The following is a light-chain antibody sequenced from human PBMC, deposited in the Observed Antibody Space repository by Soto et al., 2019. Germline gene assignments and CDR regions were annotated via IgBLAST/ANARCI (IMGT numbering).Light chain of an antibody. Sequence: EIVMTQSPATLSVSPGERATLSCRASQSVSSNLAWYQQKPGQAPRLLIYGASTRATGIPARFSGSGCGTEFTFTISSLQSQDVAVYYCQQYNNWPPMYTFGQGTKLEIK. CDR3: QQYNNWPPMYT. V-gene: IGKV3-15*01. CDR1: QSVSSN. CDR2: GAS. J-gene: IGKJ2*01.